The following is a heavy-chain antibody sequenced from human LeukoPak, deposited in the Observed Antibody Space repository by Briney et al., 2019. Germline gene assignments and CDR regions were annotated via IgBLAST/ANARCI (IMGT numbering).Heavy chain of an antibody. J-gene: IGHJ4*02. CDR1: GFTFSSYE. CDR3: AKVGHYHDFDY. D-gene: IGHD3-3*01. CDR2: ISYAGTNK. V-gene: IGHV3-30*18. Sequence: GGSLRLSCAASGFTFSSYEMNWVRQAPGKGLEWVALISYAGTNKYYADSVKGRFTVSRDNSKNTLYLQMNSLRAEDTAVYFCAKVGHYHDFDYWGQGTLVTVSS.